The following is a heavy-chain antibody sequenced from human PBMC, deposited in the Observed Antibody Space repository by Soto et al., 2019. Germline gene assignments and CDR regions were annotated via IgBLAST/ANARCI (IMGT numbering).Heavy chain of an antibody. CDR2: IYYSGST. CDR1: GGSINSGNW. V-gene: IGHV4-59*08. D-gene: IGHD6-13*01. Sequence: SETLSLTCAVSGGSINSGNWWSWIRQPPGKGLEWIGYIYYSGSTNYNPSLKSRVTISVDTSKNQFSLKLSSVTAADTAVYYCAKLVDYWGQGTLVTVSS. J-gene: IGHJ4*02. CDR3: AKLVDY.